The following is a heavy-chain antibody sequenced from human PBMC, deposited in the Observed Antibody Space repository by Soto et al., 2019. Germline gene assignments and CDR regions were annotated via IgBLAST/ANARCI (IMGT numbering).Heavy chain of an antibody. CDR3: AKGKSVGARHYFAS. V-gene: IGHV3-23*01. CDR2: ISSTGDST. CDR1: GFTFSSYA. J-gene: IGHJ4*02. D-gene: IGHD1-26*01. Sequence: EVQLLESGGGLVQPGGSLRLSCAASGFTFSSYAMTWVRQAPGKGLEWVSAISSTGDSTYYADSVKGRFTISRDNSRSTLYLQMNSLRAEDTAVYYCAKGKSVGARHYFASWGQGPLVTVSS.